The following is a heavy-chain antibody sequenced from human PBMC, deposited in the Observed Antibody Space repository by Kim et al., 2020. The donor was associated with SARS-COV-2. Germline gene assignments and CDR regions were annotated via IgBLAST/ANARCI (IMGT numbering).Heavy chain of an antibody. Sequence: KFAVDSVNGRFTISRDTRKNSLYLQMSSLRAEDTAVYYCARRRGSYCFANWGQGTLVTVSS. V-gene: IGHV3-7*01. CDR2: K. D-gene: IGHD1-26*01. J-gene: IGHJ4*02. CDR3: ARRRGSYCFAN.